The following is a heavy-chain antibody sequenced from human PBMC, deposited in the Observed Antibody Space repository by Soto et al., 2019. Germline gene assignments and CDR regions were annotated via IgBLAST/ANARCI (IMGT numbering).Heavy chain of an antibody. J-gene: IGHJ6*02. Sequence: VQLVQSGAEVKKPGESLKISCKGSGYSFTSYWIGWVRQMPGKGLEWMGIIYPGDSDTRYSPSFHGQVTISADKASSTAYLHGSSLKASGTAMYYCAGRVATIFGKSPQDYGMDVWGQGTTVTVSS. CDR3: AGRVATIFGKSPQDYGMDV. D-gene: IGHD5-12*01. CDR1: GYSFTSYW. CDR2: IYPGDSDT. V-gene: IGHV5-51*01.